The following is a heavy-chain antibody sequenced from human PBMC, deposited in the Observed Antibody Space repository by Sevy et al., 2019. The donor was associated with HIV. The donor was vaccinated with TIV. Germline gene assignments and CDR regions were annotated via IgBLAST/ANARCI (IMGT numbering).Heavy chain of an antibody. V-gene: IGHV3-21*01. Sequence: GGSLRLSCAASGFVFSSYTMNWVRQSPGKGLEWVSSISSSSRYIFYADSVKGRFTISRDNARNSLYLQMNSLRAEDTAVYYCARDMAYDSGSIVYDYWGQGTLVTVSS. D-gene: IGHD3-10*01. CDR3: ARDMAYDSGSIVYDY. CDR1: GFVFSSYT. CDR2: ISSSSRYI. J-gene: IGHJ4*02.